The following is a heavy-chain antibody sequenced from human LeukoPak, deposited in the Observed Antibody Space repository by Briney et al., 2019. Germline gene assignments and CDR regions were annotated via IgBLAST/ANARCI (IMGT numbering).Heavy chain of an antibody. D-gene: IGHD2-21*02. CDR1: GYTFTGYY. CDR3: ARDLGEYGDGPGY. V-gene: IGHV1-46*01. CDR2: INPSGGST. Sequence: ASVKVSCKASGYTFTGYYMHWVRQAPGQGLEWMGIINPSGGSTSYAQKFQGRVTMTRDMSTSTVYMELSSLRSEDTAVYYCARDLGEYGDGPGYWGQGTLVTVSS. J-gene: IGHJ4*02.